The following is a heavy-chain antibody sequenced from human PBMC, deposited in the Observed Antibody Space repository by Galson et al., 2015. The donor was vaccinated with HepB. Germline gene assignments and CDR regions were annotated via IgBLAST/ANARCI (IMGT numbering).Heavy chain of an antibody. Sequence: SVKVSCKASGGTFSRYTISWVRQAPGHGLEWMGRIIPMLGIANYAQKFQDRVTITADKSTSTAYMELSSLRSDDTAVYYCANIKVLGASIDLWGQGTLVTVSS. V-gene: IGHV1-69*02. CDR2: IIPMLGIA. D-gene: IGHD1-26*01. CDR1: GGTFSRYT. CDR3: ANIKVLGASIDL. J-gene: IGHJ5*02.